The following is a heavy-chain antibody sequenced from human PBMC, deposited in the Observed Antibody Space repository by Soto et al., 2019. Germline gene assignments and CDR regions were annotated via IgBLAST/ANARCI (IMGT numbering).Heavy chain of an antibody. CDR3: ARGTLLTSYVMDI. V-gene: IGHV5-51*01. J-gene: IGHJ6*02. CDR2: IYPSDSDT. CDR1: GYTFTRYW. Sequence: GESLKISCQGFGYTFTRYWIAWVRQMPDKGLEWMGIIYPSDSDTRYSPSFQGQVTISADKSITTAYLQWTSLKASDTAMYYCARGTLLTSYVMDIWAQGTSVTSP. D-gene: IGHD2-8*01.